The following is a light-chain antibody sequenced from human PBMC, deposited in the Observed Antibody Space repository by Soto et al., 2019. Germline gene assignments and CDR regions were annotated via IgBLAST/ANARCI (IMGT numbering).Light chain of an antibody. J-gene: IGKJ5*01. CDR1: PSVTND. Sequence: EIVMTQSPATLSVSPGERATLSCMASPSVTNDLAWYQQKPGQAPRLLIYGAFNRATGIPARFSGSGSGTDFTLTISSLEPEDFAVYYCQQRNIWPPVTFGQGTRLEIK. CDR2: GAF. V-gene: IGKV3-11*01. CDR3: QQRNIWPPVT.